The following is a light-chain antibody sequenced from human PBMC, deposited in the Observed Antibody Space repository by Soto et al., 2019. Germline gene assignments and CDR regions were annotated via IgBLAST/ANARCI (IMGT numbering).Light chain of an antibody. CDR1: SSDVGGYNY. V-gene: IGLV2-14*01. CDR3: SSYTSSSPPVA. J-gene: IGLJ2*01. Sequence: QSALTQPASVSGSPGQSITISCTGTSSDVGGYNYVSWYQQHPGKAPKLMIYDVSNRPSGVSNRFSGSKSGNTASLTISGLQAEDEADYYCSSYTSSSPPVAFGGGTKLTVL. CDR2: DVS.